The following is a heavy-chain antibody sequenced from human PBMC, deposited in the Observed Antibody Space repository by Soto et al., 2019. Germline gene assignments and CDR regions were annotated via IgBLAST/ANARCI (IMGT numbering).Heavy chain of an antibody. CDR1: GFTFSSYA. V-gene: IGHV3-23*01. D-gene: IGHD2-15*01. CDR2: ISGSGGST. CDR3: AKYGEYCSGGSCYFDY. Sequence: GGSLRLSCAASGFTFSSYAMSWVRQAPGKGLEWVSAISGSGGSTYYADSVKGRFTISRDNSKNTLYLQMNSLRAEDTAVYYCAKYGEYCSGGSCYFDYWGQGTLVTVSS. J-gene: IGHJ4*02.